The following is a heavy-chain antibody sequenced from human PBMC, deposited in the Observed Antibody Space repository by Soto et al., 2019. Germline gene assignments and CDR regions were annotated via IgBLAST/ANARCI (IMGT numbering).Heavy chain of an antibody. CDR2: ISSSGSTI. D-gene: IGHD6-13*01. CDR3: ARDLRRQQLVLFSPNWFDP. CDR1: GFTFSDYY. J-gene: IGHJ5*02. V-gene: IGHV3-11*01. Sequence: PGGSLRLSCAASGFTFSDYYMSWIRQAPGKGLEWVSYISSSGSTIYYADSVKGRFTISRDNAKNSLYLQMNSLRAEDTAVYYCARDLRRQQLVLFSPNWFDPWGQGTLVTVSS.